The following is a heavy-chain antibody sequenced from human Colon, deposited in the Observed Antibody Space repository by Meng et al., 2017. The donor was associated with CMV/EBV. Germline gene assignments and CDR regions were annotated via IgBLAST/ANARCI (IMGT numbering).Heavy chain of an antibody. CDR2: MNPNSANT. J-gene: IGHJ4*02. Sequence: SGYTFSSYDINWVRQATGQGLEWMGWMNPNSANTGYAQKFQGRVTMTRNTSISTAYMELSSLRYEDTAVYYCAIRASTYGSGSAYFDYWGQGTLVTVSS. CDR1: GYTFSSYD. D-gene: IGHD3-10*01. CDR3: AIRASTYGSGSAYFDY. V-gene: IGHV1-8*01.